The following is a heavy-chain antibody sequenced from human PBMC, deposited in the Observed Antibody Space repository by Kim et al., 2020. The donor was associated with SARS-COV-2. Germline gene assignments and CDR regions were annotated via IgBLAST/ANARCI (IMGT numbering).Heavy chain of an antibody. CDR3: ARAAYYDFWSGYYDLAFDI. Sequence: ASVKVSCKASGYTFTGYYMHWVRQAPGQGLEWMGWINPNSGGTNYAQKFQGRVTMTRDTSISTAYMELSRLRSDDTAVYYCARAAYYDFWSGYYDLAFDIWGQGTMVTVSS. CDR1: GYTFTGYY. D-gene: IGHD3-3*01. J-gene: IGHJ3*02. CDR2: INPNSGGT. V-gene: IGHV1-2*02.